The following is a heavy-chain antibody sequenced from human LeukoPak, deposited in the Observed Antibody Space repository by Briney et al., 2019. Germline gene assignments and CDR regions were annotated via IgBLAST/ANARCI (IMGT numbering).Heavy chain of an antibody. CDR2: INPNSGGT. D-gene: IGHD3-22*01. CDR1: GYTFTGYY. Sequence: GASVTVSCKASGYTFTGYYMHWVRQAPGQGLEWMGWINPNSGGTNYAQKFQGRVTMTRDTSISTAYMELSRLRSDDTAVYYCARGSGYYDSSGSSYDYWGQGTLVTVSS. CDR3: ARGSGYYDSSGSSYDY. V-gene: IGHV1-2*02. J-gene: IGHJ4*02.